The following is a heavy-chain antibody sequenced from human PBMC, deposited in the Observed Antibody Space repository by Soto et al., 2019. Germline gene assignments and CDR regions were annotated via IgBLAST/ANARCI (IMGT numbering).Heavy chain of an antibody. CDR1: GFSLSSYGVG. Sequence: QITLKESGPTLVKPTQTLTLTCTFSGFSLSSYGVGVGWIRQPPGKALEWLALIYWHDDKRYSPSLKTRLTITNDTSNNEAVLTMTNSDPVDTATYYWGHPNSGNFYYFDSWGQGILVTVSS. D-gene: IGHD1-26*01. J-gene: IGHJ4*02. CDR3: GHPNSGNFYYFDS. CDR2: IYWHDDK. V-gene: IGHV2-5*01.